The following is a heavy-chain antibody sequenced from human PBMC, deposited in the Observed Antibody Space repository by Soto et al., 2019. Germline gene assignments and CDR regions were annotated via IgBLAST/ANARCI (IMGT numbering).Heavy chain of an antibody. CDR1: GGTFSSYA. CDR3: AKNFFPSFYYFDY. CDR2: IIPISGTT. V-gene: IGHV1-69*13. D-gene: IGHD3-3*01. Sequence: ASVKVSCKASGGTFSSYAISWVRQAPGQGLEWMGGIIPISGTTNYAQKFQGRVTIIADESTTTAYMELSSLRSEDTAVYYCAKNFFPSFYYFDYWGQGTLVTVSS. J-gene: IGHJ4*02.